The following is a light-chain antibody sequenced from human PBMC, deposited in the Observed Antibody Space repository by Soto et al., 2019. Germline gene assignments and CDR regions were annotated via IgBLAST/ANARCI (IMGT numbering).Light chain of an antibody. CDR2: DVS. CDR1: SSDVGGYND. J-gene: IGLJ1*01. CDR3: SSYTSSSTLV. V-gene: IGLV2-14*01. Sequence: QSALTQPASVSGSPGQSITISCTGTSSDVGGYNDGSWYQQHPGKAPKLMIYDVSNRPSGVANRFSGSKSGNTASLTISGLQAEDEADYYCSSYTSSSTLVFGTGTKLTVL.